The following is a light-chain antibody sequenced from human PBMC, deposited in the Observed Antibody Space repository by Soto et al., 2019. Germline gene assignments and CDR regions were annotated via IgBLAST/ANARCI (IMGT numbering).Light chain of an antibody. Sequence: QSALTQPASVSGSPGQSITISCTGTSSDVGGYNYVSWYQQHPGKAPKLMIYEVSNRPSGASNRFSGSKSGNTASLTISGLQAEDEADYYCSSYTSSILYVFGTGTKVTVL. J-gene: IGLJ1*01. CDR1: SSDVGGYNY. V-gene: IGLV2-14*01. CDR3: SSYTSSILYV. CDR2: EVS.